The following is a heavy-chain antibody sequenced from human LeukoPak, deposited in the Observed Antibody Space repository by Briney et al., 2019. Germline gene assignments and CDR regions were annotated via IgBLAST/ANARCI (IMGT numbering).Heavy chain of an antibody. CDR1: GFTFSNYE. Sequence: GGSLRLSCAASGFTFSNYEMNWVRQAPGKGLEWVSYISSSGSTIYYADSVKGRFTISRDNAKNSLYLQMNSLRAEDTAVYFCPRVYSCSSGKGMDVWGQGTTVTVSS. J-gene: IGHJ6*02. CDR2: ISSSGSTI. V-gene: IGHV3-48*03. CDR3: PRVYSCSSGKGMDV. D-gene: IGHD6-6*01.